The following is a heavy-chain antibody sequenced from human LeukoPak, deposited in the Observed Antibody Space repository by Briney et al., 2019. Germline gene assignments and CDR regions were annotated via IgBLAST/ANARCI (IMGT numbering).Heavy chain of an antibody. J-gene: IGHJ4*02. CDR3: ARGRVLARYSSSSDY. D-gene: IGHD6-6*01. V-gene: IGHV1-2*02. Sequence: ASVKVSCKASGYTFTGYYMHWVRQAPGQGLEWMGWINPNSGGTNYARKFQGRVTMTGDTSISTAYMELSRLRSDDTAVYYCARGRVLARYSSSSDYWGQGTLVTVSS. CDR1: GYTFTGYY. CDR2: INPNSGGT.